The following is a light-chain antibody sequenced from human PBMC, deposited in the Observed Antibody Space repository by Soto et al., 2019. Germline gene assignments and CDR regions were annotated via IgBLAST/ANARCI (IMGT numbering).Light chain of an antibody. V-gene: IGLV2-14*01. CDR2: EVS. CDR1: SSDVGGYNY. J-gene: IGLJ2*01. CDR3: TSYAGISTPL. Sequence: QSALTQPASVSGSPGQSITVSCTGTSSDVGGYNYVSWYQQHPGKAPKLLIYEVSNRPSGVSNRFSGSKSGNTASLTISGLPAEDEADYYCTSYAGISTPLFGGGTKLTVL.